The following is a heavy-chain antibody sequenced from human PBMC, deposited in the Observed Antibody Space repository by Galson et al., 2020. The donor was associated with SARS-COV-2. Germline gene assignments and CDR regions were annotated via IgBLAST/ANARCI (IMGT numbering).Heavy chain of an antibody. D-gene: IGHD3-10*01. Sequence: SQTLSLTCAVSGGTVSSGSVSWNWIRQPTGKGLEWIGYVYHTGTTYYSPSLNSRVPISLDRSKNQFSLKLTSVTAADTAVYYCARGDYFGAGTYLYYGMDVWGQGTTVAVSS. CDR2: VYHTGTT. J-gene: IGHJ6*02. CDR1: GGTVSSGSVS. CDR3: ARGDYFGAGTYLYYGMDV. V-gene: IGHV4-30-2*01.